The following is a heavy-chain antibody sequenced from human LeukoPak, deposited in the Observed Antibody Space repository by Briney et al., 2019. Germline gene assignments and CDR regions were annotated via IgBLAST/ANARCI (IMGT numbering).Heavy chain of an antibody. CDR3: ARHVGSGSYLNWFDP. J-gene: IGHJ5*02. CDR2: IYYSGST. V-gene: IGHV4-39*01. CDR1: GGSISSSSYY. D-gene: IGHD1-26*01. Sequence: SETLSLTCTVSGGSISSSSYYWGWIRQPPGKGLEWIGSIYYSGSTYYNPSLKSRVTISVDTSKNQFSLKLSSVTAADTAVYYCARHVGSGSYLNWFDPWGQGTLVTVSS.